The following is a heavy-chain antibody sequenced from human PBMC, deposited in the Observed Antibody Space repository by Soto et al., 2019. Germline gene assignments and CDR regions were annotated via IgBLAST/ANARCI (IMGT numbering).Heavy chain of an antibody. CDR2: IYPRDSDS. J-gene: IGHJ4*02. Sequence: XESLKISCKASGYTVSNYWIAWVRQMPGKGLEWMGVIYPRDSDSKYSPAFEGQVTFSVDKSIDTAYLKWTGLEASDTAIYFCARKFAPEFFDYWGQGTLVTVSS. D-gene: IGHD3-10*01. CDR1: GYTVSNYW. CDR3: ARKFAPEFFDY. V-gene: IGHV5-51*01.